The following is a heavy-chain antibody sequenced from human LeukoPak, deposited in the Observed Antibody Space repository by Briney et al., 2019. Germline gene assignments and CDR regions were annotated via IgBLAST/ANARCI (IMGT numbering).Heavy chain of an antibody. CDR2: INRSGRT. V-gene: IGHV4-34*01. J-gene: IGHJ6*03. CDR3: ARGGGSGSYGYYYYYMDV. Sequence: SETLSLTCAVYGGSFSGQYWSWIRQPPGKGLEWIGEINRSGRTNYNPSLKSRVTISVDTSKNQFSLKLSSVTAADTAVYYCARGGGSGSYGYYYYYMDVWGKGTTVTVSS. D-gene: IGHD3-10*01. CDR1: GGSFSGQY.